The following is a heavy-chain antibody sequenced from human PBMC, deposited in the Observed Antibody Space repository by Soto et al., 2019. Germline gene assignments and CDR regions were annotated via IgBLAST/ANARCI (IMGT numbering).Heavy chain of an antibody. CDR2: IWSDGSSK. Sequence: LSCAASGFNFRIYGMHWVRQAPGKGLEWVAVIWSDGSSKYYADSVKGRFTISKDNSNNTLFLQMDSLRAEDTAVYYCATDPVLTPSVWGQGITVTVSS. V-gene: IGHV3-33*01. CDR3: ATDPVLTPSV. J-gene: IGHJ6*02. D-gene: IGHD2-8*01. CDR1: GFNFRIYG.